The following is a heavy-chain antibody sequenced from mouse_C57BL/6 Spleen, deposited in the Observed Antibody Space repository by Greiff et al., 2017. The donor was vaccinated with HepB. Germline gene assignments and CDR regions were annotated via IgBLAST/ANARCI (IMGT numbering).Heavy chain of an antibody. Sequence: QVQLKQPGAELVKPGASVKVSCKASGYTFTSYWMHWVKQRPGQGLEWIGRIHPSDSDTNYNQKFKGKATLTVDKSSSTAYMQLSSLTSEDSAVYYCAIFDYDGEGYFDYWGQGTTLTVSS. D-gene: IGHD2-4*01. CDR2: IHPSDSDT. CDR3: AIFDYDGEGYFDY. CDR1: GYTFTSYW. J-gene: IGHJ2*01. V-gene: IGHV1-74*01.